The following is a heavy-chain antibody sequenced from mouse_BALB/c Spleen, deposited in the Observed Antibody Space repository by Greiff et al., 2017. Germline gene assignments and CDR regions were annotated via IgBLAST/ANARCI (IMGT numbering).Heavy chain of an antibody. Sequence: EVKLMESGGGLVKPGGSLKLSCAASGFTFSSYAMSWVRQSPEKRLEWVAEISSGGSYTYYPDTVTGRFTISRDNAKNTLYLEMSSLRSEDTAMYYCARKYGNYGSYWYFDVWGAGTTVTVSS. D-gene: IGHD2-10*02. J-gene: IGHJ1*01. V-gene: IGHV5-9-4*01. CDR2: ISSGGSYT. CDR1: GFTFSSYA. CDR3: ARKYGNYGSYWYFDV.